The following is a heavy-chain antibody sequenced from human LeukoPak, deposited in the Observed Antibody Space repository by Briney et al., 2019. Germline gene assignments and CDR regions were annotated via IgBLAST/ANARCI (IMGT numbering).Heavy chain of an antibody. CDR1: GGSISSGGYY. V-gene: IGHV4-31*03. CDR2: IYYSGST. D-gene: IGHD3-3*01. J-gene: IGHJ5*02. CDR3: ASSAGTYDFWSGYYNGWFDP. Sequence: SETLSLTCTVSGGSISSGGYYWSWSRQHPGKGLEWIGYIYYSGSTYYNPSLKSRVTISVDTSKNQFSLKLSSVTAADTAVYHCASSAGTYDFWSGYYNGWFDPWGQGTLVTVSS.